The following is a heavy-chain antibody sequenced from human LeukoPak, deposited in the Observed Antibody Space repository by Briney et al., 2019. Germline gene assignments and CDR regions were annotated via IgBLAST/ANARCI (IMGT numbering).Heavy chain of an antibody. CDR2: INHSGST. J-gene: IGHJ4*02. CDR1: GGSFSAYY. CDR3: ARRSGVVVGHSYYFDY. Sequence: SETLSLTCAVYGGSFSAYYWSWIRQPPGKGLEWIGEINHSGSTNYNPSLKSRVTISVDTSKNQFSLKLSSVTAADTAVYYCARRSGVVVGHSYYFDYWGQGTLVTVSS. D-gene: IGHD2-2*01. V-gene: IGHV4-34*01.